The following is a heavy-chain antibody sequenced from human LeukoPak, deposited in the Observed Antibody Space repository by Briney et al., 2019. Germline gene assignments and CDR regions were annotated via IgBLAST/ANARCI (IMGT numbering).Heavy chain of an antibody. Sequence: PSETLSLTCTVSGGSISSTSYYWSWIRQPAGKGLEWIGRIYTGGSTNYNPSLKSRVTMSLDTSKSQFSLKLSSVTDAGTAMYYCARDSLGLTAARLIWGQGALVTVSS. D-gene: IGHD6-13*01. V-gene: IGHV4-61*02. CDR2: IYTGGST. J-gene: IGHJ4*02. CDR1: GGSISSTSYY. CDR3: ARDSLGLTAARLI.